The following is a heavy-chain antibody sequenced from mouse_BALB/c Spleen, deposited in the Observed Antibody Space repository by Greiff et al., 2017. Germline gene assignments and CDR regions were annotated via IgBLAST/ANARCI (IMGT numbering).Heavy chain of an antibody. CDR3: AIYYGSRAWFAY. CDR1: GFSLTSYG. V-gene: IGHV2-9*02. J-gene: IGHJ3*01. Sequence: QVQLQQSGPGLVAPSQSLSITCTVSGFSLTSYGVHWVRQPPGKGLEWLGVIWAGGSTNYNSALMSRLSISKDNSKSQVFLKMNSLQTDDTAMYYCAIYYGSRAWFAYWGQGTLVTVSA. D-gene: IGHD1-1*01. CDR2: IWAGGST.